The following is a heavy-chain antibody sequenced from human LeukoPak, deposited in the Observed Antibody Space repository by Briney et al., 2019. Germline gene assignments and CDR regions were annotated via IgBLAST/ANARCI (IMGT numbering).Heavy chain of an antibody. CDR1: GYTFT. Sequence: ASVKVSCKASGYTFTIHWVRQAPGQGLEWMGIIDPSGGSTSYAQKFQGRVTMTRDMSSSTVYMELSSLRSEDTAVYYCARDQDSSSSGVDYWGQGTLVTVFS. CDR2: IDPSGGST. V-gene: IGHV1-46*01. D-gene: IGHD6-6*01. CDR3: ARDQDSSSSGVDY. J-gene: IGHJ4*02.